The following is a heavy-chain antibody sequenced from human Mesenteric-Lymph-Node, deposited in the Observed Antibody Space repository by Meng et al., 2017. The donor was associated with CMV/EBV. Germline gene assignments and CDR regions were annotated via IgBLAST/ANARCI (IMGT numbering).Heavy chain of an antibody. CDR2: ISAYNGNT. V-gene: IGHV1-18*01. D-gene: IGHD2-2*03. CDR3: VRDGYCSSSSCPTYNWFDP. Sequence: ASVKVSCKASGYTFTSYGISWFRQAPGQGPEWMGWISAYNGNTNYAQKLQGRVTMTTDTSTNTAYMELRSLRSDDTAVYYCVRDGYCSSSSCPTYNWFDPWGQGTLVTVSS. CDR1: GYTFTSYG. J-gene: IGHJ5*02.